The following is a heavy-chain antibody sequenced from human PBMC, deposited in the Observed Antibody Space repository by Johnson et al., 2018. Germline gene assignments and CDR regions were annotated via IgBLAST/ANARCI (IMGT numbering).Heavy chain of an antibody. CDR3: VKGASAAGTRGAFEI. CDR2: ISAGSAST. D-gene: IGHD6-13*01. Sequence: VQLVESGGGLVQPGGSLTLSCVASGFSFRTYAMNWVRQASGKGLEWVTHISAGSASTHYAGSVKGRFTISRDNSKNILFLQMNSLRAEDTAVYYCVKGASAAGTRGAFEIWGQGTMLTVSS. V-gene: IGHV3-23*04. CDR1: GFSFRTYA. J-gene: IGHJ3*02.